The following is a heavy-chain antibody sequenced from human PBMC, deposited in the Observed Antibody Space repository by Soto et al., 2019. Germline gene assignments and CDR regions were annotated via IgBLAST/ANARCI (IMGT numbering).Heavy chain of an antibody. CDR2: IHYSGST. J-gene: IGHJ5*01. D-gene: IGHD7-27*01. CDR1: GGSISSYY. V-gene: IGHV4-59*08. Sequence: QVQLQESGPGLVKPSETLSLTCIVSGGSISSYYWSWIRQPPGKGLEWIGYIHYSGSTNYNPSLKSRFTISVDTSKTQFSLKLSSVTAADTAVYYCARRAKNWGSVDSWGQGTLVTVSS. CDR3: ARRAKNWGSVDS.